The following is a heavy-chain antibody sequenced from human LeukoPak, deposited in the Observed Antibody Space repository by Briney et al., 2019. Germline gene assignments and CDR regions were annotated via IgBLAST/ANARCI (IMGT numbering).Heavy chain of an antibody. CDR1: GGSLSSSY. Sequence: SETLSLTCTVSGGSLSSSYWSWIRQPPGQGLEWIGYIYYTGNSNYNPSLKSRVTISVDTSKNQFSLKLSSVTAADTAVYYCARGPTRLRWPPAYWGQGTLVTVSS. J-gene: IGHJ4*02. D-gene: IGHD4-23*01. CDR2: IYYTGNS. CDR3: ARGPTRLRWPPAY. V-gene: IGHV4-59*12.